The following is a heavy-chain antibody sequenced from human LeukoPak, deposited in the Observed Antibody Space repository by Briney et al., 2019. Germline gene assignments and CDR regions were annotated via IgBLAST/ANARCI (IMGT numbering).Heavy chain of an antibody. CDR3: ARSKRWDV. D-gene: IGHD5-24*01. V-gene: IGHV1-46*01. Sequence: GGSVKVSCKASRYTSTSYYMHWVRQTPGQGLEWMGIINPSGGSTSYAQKFQGRVTMTRDMSTSTVYMELSSLRSEDTAVYYCARSKRWDVWGKGTTVTVSS. CDR1: RYTSTSYY. J-gene: IGHJ6*04. CDR2: INPSGGST.